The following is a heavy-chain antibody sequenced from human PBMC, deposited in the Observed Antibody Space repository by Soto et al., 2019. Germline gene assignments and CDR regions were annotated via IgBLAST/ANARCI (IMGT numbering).Heavy chain of an antibody. Sequence: GGSLRLSCAASGFTFSSYWMSWVRQAPGKGLEWVANIKQDGSEKYYVDSVKGRLTISRDNARNSLYLQMNSLRAEDTAVYYCARDLSITIFGVVHYGMDVWGQGTTVTVSS. CDR3: ARDLSITIFGVVHYGMDV. J-gene: IGHJ6*02. CDR2: IKQDGSEK. CDR1: GFTFSSYW. D-gene: IGHD3-3*01. V-gene: IGHV3-7*05.